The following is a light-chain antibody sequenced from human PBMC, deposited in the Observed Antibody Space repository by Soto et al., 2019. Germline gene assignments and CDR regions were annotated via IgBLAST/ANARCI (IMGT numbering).Light chain of an antibody. CDR3: LQTYSAPYT. J-gene: IGKJ2*01. Sequence: DIQMTQSPSSLSSFVGDRVTITCRASQAITSYLNWYQEKPGKAPKLLIYGAVILPSGVPSRFSGSGSGRDFTLTINSLQPEDFATYSCLQTYSAPYTFGQGTKLDI. V-gene: IGKV1-39*01. CDR1: QAITSY. CDR2: GAV.